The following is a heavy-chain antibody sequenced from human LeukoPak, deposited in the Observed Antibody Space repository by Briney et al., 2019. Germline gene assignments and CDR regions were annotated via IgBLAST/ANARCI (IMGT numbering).Heavy chain of an antibody. CDR1: GFTFSDYW. CDR3: TRVAHNSSGYYFSDY. J-gene: IGHJ4*02. D-gene: IGHD3-22*01. CDR2: INNDGSST. Sequence: GGSLRLSCAASGFTFSDYWMQWVRQAPGKGLVWVSRINNDGSSTNYADAVKGRFTISRDNAKNTLYLQMNSLGAEDTAVYFCTRVAHNSSGYYFSDYWGQGTLVTVSS. V-gene: IGHV3-74*01.